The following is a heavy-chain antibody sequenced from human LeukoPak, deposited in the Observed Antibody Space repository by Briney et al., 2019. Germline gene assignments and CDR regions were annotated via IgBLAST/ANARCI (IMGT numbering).Heavy chain of an antibody. CDR2: ISYDGSNK. CDR1: GFTFSSYA. D-gene: IGHD5-12*01. CDR3: ARERSSGYGVVWFDP. V-gene: IGHV3-30-3*01. Sequence: RSLRLSCVASGFTFSSYAMHWVRQAPGKGLEWVAVISYDGSNKYYADSVKGRFTISRDNSKNTLYLQMNSLRAEDTAVYYCARERSSGYGVVWFDPWGQGTLVTVSS. J-gene: IGHJ5*02.